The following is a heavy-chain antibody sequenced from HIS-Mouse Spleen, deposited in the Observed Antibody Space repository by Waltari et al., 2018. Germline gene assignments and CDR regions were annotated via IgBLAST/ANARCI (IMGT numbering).Heavy chain of an antibody. Sequence: QLQLQESGPGLVKPSETLSLTRTVSGGSISSSSYYWGWIRQPPGKGLEWIGLCYYSGSTDYNPSLKSRVTISVDTSKNQFSLKLSSVTAADTAVYYCAREIPYSSSWYDWYFDLWGRGTLVTVSS. CDR3: AREIPYSSSWYDWYFDL. J-gene: IGHJ2*01. D-gene: IGHD6-13*01. CDR2: CYYSGST. V-gene: IGHV4-39*07. CDR1: GGSISSSSYY.